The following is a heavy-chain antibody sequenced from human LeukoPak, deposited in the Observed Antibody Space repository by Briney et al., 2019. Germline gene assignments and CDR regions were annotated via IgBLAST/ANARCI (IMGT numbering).Heavy chain of an antibody. CDR3: AGYGGFSK. D-gene: IGHD4-23*01. Sequence: GGSLRLSCAVSGFTVSGNHVTWVRQAPGKGLAWVSTIYNTGTANYADSVKGRFTISRDNSKNTVYLQMNSLRAEDMAIYYCAGYGGFSKWGQGTHVTVSS. V-gene: IGHV3-53*01. CDR2: IYNTGTA. J-gene: IGHJ4*02. CDR1: GFTVSGNH.